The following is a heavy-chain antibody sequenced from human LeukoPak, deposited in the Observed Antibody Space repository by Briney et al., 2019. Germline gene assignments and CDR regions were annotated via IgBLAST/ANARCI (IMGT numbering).Heavy chain of an antibody. CDR3: ARHGPVVTATDAFDL. V-gene: IGHV4-39*01. CDR2: IYYSGST. Sequence: SQTLSLTCTVSGGSISSGSYYWGWIRQPPGKGLEWIGSIYYSGSTYYNPSLKSRVTISVDTSKNQLSLRLSAVTAADTAVYYCARHGPVVTATDAFDLWGQGTMVTVSS. CDR1: GGSISSGSYY. D-gene: IGHD2-21*02. J-gene: IGHJ3*01.